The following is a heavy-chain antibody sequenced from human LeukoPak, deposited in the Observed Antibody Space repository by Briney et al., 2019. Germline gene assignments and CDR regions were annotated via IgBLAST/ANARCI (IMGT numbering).Heavy chain of an antibody. D-gene: IGHD6-19*01. Sequence: SETLSPTCAVYGGSFSGYYWSWIRQPPGKGLEWIGEINHSGSTNYNPSLKSRVTISVDTSKNQFSLKLSSVTAADTAVYYCARGHSSGSFFDDYWGQGALVTVSS. CDR2: INHSGST. CDR3: ARGHSSGSFFDDY. V-gene: IGHV4-34*01. CDR1: GGSFSGYY. J-gene: IGHJ4*02.